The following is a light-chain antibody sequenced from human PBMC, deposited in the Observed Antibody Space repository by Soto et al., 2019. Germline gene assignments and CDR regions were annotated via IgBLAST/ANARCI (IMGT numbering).Light chain of an antibody. Sequence: DIQMTQSPSILSASVGERVTITCRANQTITSWLAWYQQKPGKAPKLLIYKASNLESGVPSRFSGSGSGTEFTLTISSLQPDDFATYYCQQYDTLWTFGQGTKVEIK. CDR1: QTITSW. V-gene: IGKV1-5*03. J-gene: IGKJ1*01. CDR2: KAS. CDR3: QQYDTLWT.